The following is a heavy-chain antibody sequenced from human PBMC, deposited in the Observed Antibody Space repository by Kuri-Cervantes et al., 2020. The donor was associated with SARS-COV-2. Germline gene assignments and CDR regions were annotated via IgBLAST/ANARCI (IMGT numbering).Heavy chain of an antibody. D-gene: IGHD2-8*01. CDR3: ARGARKKLINIVLMVYARDYGMDV. V-gene: IGHV1-3*01. Sequence: ASVKVSCKASGYTFTSYAMHWVRQAPGQRLEWMGWINAGNGNTKYSQKFQGRVTITRDTSASTAYMELSSLRSEDTAVYYCARGARKKLINIVLMVYARDYGMDVWGQGTTVTVSS. J-gene: IGHJ6*02. CDR1: GYTFTSYA. CDR2: INAGNGNT.